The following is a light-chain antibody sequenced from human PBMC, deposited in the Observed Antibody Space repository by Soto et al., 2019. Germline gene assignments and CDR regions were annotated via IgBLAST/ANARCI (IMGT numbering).Light chain of an antibody. CDR1: QSVSSN. J-gene: IGKJ1*01. V-gene: IGKV3-15*01. CDR2: GAS. CDR3: QQYNNWPRT. Sequence: EIVITQSPATLSVSPGERATLSCRASQSVSSNLAWYQQKPGQAPRLLIYGASTRATGIPARFSGSGSGTEFTLTISSLQSEDFAVYYCQQYNNWPRTFGQGTKVXIK.